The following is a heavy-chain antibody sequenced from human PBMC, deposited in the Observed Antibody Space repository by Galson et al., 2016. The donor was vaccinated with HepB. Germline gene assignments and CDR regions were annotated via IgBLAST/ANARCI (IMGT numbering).Heavy chain of an antibody. CDR1: GSTFSSYA. D-gene: IGHD3-10*01. CDR2: ISYDGSYE. J-gene: IGHJ4*02. V-gene: IGHV3-30*04. Sequence: SLRLSCAASGSTFSSYAMHWVRQAPGKGLEWVAVISYDGSYESYAGAVKGRFTISRDNLKNTLYLHLNSLRAEETAVYYCARAVHGSGSYWDKWGQGTLVAVSS. CDR3: ARAVHGSGSYWDK.